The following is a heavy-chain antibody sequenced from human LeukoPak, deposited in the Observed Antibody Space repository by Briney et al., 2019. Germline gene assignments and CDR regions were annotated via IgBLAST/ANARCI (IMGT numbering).Heavy chain of an antibody. CDR1: GFTFSSYS. Sequence: PGGSLRLSCAASGFTFSSYSMNWVRQAPGKGLEWVSSISSSSNYIDYADSMKGRFTISRDNAKNSLFLQMNSLRAEDTAVYYCARTYYYDSSGSVGQYFDSWGQGTLVTVSS. J-gene: IGHJ4*02. V-gene: IGHV3-21*01. CDR2: ISSSSNYI. CDR3: ARTYYYDSSGSVGQYFDS. D-gene: IGHD3-22*01.